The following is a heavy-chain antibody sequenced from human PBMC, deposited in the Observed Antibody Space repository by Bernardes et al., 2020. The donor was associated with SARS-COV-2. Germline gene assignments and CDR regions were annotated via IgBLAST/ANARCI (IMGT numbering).Heavy chain of an antibody. V-gene: IGHV1-2*02. CDR1: GYTFTDYY. Sequence: ASVKVSCKASGYTFTDYYMHWVRQAPGQGLEWMGWINPNSGGTNYAQKFQGRVTMTRDTSISTAYMELSRLRSDDTAVYYCARRERNQPLLYFWGQGTLVTVSS. J-gene: IGHJ4*02. CDR2: INPNSGGT. CDR3: ARRERNQPLLYF. D-gene: IGHD2-21*02.